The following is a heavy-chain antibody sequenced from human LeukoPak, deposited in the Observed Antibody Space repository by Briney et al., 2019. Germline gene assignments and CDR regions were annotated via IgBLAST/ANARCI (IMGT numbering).Heavy chain of an antibody. CDR2: ISGGGETT. CDR1: GFTFNNYA. Sequence: GGSLRLSCAASGFTFNNYAMNWVRQAPGKGLEWVSSISGGGETTYYAGSAKGRFTISRDNSQSTLYLQMNSLRAEDTAVYYCARDYADYVGYFFFDYWGQGTLVTVSS. V-gene: IGHV3-23*01. J-gene: IGHJ4*02. CDR3: ARDYADYVGYFFFDY. D-gene: IGHD4-17*01.